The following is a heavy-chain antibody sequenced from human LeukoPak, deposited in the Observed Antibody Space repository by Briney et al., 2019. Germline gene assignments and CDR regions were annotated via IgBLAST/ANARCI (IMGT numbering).Heavy chain of an antibody. V-gene: IGHV1-46*01. J-gene: IGHJ3*02. CDR1: GYTFTSYY. CDR2: INPSGGST. CDR3: ARTAPASGSNHRDAFDI. Sequence: ASVKVSCKASGYTFTSYYMHWVRQAPGQGLEWMGIINPSGGSTSYAQKFQGRVTMTRDTSTSTVYMELSSLRSEDTAVYYCARTAPASGSNHRDAFDIWGQGTMVTVSS. D-gene: IGHD1-26*01.